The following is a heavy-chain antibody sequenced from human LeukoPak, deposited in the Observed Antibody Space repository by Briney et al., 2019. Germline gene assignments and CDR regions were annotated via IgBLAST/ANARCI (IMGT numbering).Heavy chain of an antibody. Sequence: GGSLRLSCAASGFTFSSYEMNWVRQAPGKGLEWVSSISSSSSYIYYADSVKGRFTISRDNAKNSLYLQMNSLRDEDTAVYYCARDAYGEYYFDYWGQGTLVTVSS. CDR2: ISSSSSYI. CDR1: GFTFSSYE. V-gene: IGHV3-21*01. CDR3: ARDAYGEYYFDY. J-gene: IGHJ4*02. D-gene: IGHD4-17*01.